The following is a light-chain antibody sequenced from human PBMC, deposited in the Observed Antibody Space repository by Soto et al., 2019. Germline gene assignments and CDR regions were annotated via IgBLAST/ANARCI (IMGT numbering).Light chain of an antibody. CDR1: QSISSY. CDR2: ATS. V-gene: IGKV3-20*01. J-gene: IGKJ1*01. CDR3: QQYGSSMWT. Sequence: EIVLTQSPATLSLSPGERATLSCRASQSISSYLGWYQQKPGQAPRLLIYATSTRATGIPDRFSGSGSGTDFTLTISRLEPEDFAVYYCQQYGSSMWTFGQGTKVEIK.